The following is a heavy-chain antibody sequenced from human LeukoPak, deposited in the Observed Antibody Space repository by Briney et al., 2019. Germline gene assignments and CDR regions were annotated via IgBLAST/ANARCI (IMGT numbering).Heavy chain of an antibody. D-gene: IGHD4-17*01. CDR3: AREDGDYYPSAY. J-gene: IGHJ4*02. Sequence: SETLSLTCTVSGGSISSYYWSWIRQPPGKGLEWIGYIYYSGITNYNPSLKSRVTISVDTSKNQFSLKLSSVTAADTAVYYCAREDGDYYPSAYWGQGALVTVSS. CDR1: GGSISSYY. V-gene: IGHV4-59*01. CDR2: IYYSGIT.